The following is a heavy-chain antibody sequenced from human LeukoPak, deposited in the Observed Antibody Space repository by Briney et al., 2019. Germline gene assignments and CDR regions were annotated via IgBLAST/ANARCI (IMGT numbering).Heavy chain of an antibody. CDR3: ARGSSSSWWGFDY. CDR1: GGSFSGYY. V-gene: IGHV4-34*01. J-gene: IGHJ4*02. D-gene: IGHD6-13*01. Sequence: SETLSLTCAVYGGSFSGYYWSWIRQPPGKGLEWIGEINHSGSTNYNPSLKSRVTISVDTSKNQFSLKLSSVTAADTAVYYCARGSSSSWWGFDYWGQGTLVTVSS. CDR2: INHSGST.